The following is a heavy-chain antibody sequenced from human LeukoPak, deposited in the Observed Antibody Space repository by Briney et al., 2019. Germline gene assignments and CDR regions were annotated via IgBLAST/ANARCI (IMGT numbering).Heavy chain of an antibody. V-gene: IGHV3-23*01. CDR1: GFTFSSYA. CDR3: AKSGSGWYRFDC. D-gene: IGHD6-19*01. Sequence: GGSLRLSCAASGFTFSSYATSWVRHAPGKGLEWVSAISGSGDSTYYADSVKGRFTISRDNSKNTLYLQMNSLRAEDTAVYYCAKSGSGWYRFDCWGQGTLVTVSS. J-gene: IGHJ4*02. CDR2: ISGSGDST.